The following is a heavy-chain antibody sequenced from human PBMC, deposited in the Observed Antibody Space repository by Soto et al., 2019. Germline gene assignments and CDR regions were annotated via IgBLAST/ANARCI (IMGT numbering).Heavy chain of an antibody. V-gene: IGHV1-69*01. CDR2: IIPIFGTA. CDR3: AREPYYYDSSGYYSEFDY. CDR1: GGTFSSYA. D-gene: IGHD3-22*01. Sequence: QVQLVQSGAEVKKPGSSVKVSCKASGGTFSSYAISWVRQAPGQGLEWMGGIIPIFGTANYAQKFQGRVTSAADESTSTAYMELSSLRSEDTAVYYCAREPYYYDSSGYYSEFDYWGQGTLVTVSS. J-gene: IGHJ4*02.